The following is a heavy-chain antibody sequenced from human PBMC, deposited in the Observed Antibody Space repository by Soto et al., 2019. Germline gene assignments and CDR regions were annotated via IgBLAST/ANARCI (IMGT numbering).Heavy chain of an antibody. D-gene: IGHD4-17*01. Sequence: ASVKVGCKASGDTFSSYDINWARQATGQRLEWMGWMNASNGNTRYSQKFQGRVTITRDTSASTAYMELSSLRSEDTAVYYCARDRDGDYYFDYWGQGTLVTVSS. CDR3: ARDRDGDYYFDY. J-gene: IGHJ4*02. CDR1: GDTFSSYD. V-gene: IGHV1-3*01. CDR2: MNASNGNT.